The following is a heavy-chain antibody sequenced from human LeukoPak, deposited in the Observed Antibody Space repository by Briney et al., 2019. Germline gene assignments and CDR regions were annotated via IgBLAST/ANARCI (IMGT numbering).Heavy chain of an antibody. CDR3: AIQPFLHSSGYLGDAFDI. J-gene: IGHJ3*02. V-gene: IGHV5-51*01. Sequence: GESLKIPCKGSGYSFTSYWIGWVRQMPGKGLEWMGIIYPGDSDTRYSPSFQGQVTISADKSISTAYLQWSSLKASDTAMYYCAIQPFLHSSGYLGDAFDIWGQGTMVTVSS. CDR2: IYPGDSDT. D-gene: IGHD3-22*01. CDR1: GYSFTSYW.